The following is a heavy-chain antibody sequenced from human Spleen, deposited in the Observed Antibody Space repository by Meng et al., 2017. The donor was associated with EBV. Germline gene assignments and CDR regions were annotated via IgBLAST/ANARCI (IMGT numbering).Heavy chain of an antibody. CDR2: INPNSGNT. V-gene: IGHV1-8*01. Sequence: QWQLFQSGAEVKKPGASVKVSCKASGYTFTNYDINWVRQATGQGLEWMGWINPNSGNTDYAQNFQGRVTMTTNTSINTAYMELSSLRSGGTAVYYCARYTSGSYNFDYWGQGTLVTVSS. CDR1: GYTFTNYD. D-gene: IGHD3-10*01. CDR3: ARYTSGSYNFDY. J-gene: IGHJ4*02.